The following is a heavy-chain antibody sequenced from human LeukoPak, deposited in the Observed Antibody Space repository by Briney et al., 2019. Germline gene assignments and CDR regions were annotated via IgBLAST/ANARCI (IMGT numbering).Heavy chain of an antibody. V-gene: IGHV3-23*01. D-gene: IGHD2-15*01. CDR3: ETRPASEPYSAVSDF. Sequence: GSLRLFRAAPGLPLSSHGVTWVRQPPGEGLEGGSGISSGGGLTYYADSVKGRFTISRDNSKNTVFLQMDRLRAEDTAIYYCETRPASEPYSAVSDFWGQGTLVTASS. J-gene: IGHJ4*02. CDR2: ISSGGGLT. CDR1: GLPLSSHG.